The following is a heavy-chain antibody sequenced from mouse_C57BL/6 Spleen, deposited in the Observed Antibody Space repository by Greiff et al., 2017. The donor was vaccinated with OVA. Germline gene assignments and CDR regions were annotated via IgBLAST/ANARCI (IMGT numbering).Heavy chain of an antibody. CDR1: GFTFSSYA. V-gene: IGHV5-9-1*02. CDR3: TRDYSNYEYYAMDY. CDR2: ISSGGDYI. Sequence: EVKLVESGEGLVKPGGSLKLSCAASGFTFSSYAMSWVRQTPEKRLEWVAYISSGGDYIYYADTVKGRFTISRDNAGNTLYLQMSSLKSEDTAMYYCTRDYSNYEYYAMDYWGQGTPVTVSS. J-gene: IGHJ4*01. D-gene: IGHD2-5*01.